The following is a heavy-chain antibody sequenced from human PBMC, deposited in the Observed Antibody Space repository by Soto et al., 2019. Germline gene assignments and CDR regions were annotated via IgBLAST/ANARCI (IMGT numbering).Heavy chain of an antibody. D-gene: IGHD4-17*01. J-gene: IGHJ4*02. CDR2: IYYSGST. CDR3: ARYDYGDGFFDY. CDR1: GGSISSYY. Sequence: PSETLSLTCTVSGGSISSYYWSWIRQPPGKGLEWIGYIYYSGSTNYNPSLKSRVTISVDTSKNQFSLKLSSVTAADTAVYYCARYDYGDGFFDYWGQGTLVTVSS. V-gene: IGHV4-59*08.